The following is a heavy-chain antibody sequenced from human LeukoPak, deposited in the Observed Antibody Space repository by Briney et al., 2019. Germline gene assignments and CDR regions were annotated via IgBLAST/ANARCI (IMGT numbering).Heavy chain of an antibody. J-gene: IGHJ6*03. CDR3: ARGRREQLGMYIANPKATNKYYMDV. D-gene: IGHD6-13*01. Sequence: SETLSLTCTVSGGSISSGGYYWSWIRQHPGKGLEWIGYIYYSGSTYYNPSLKSRVTISVDTSKNQFSLKLSSVTAADTAVYYCARGRREQLGMYIANPKATNKYYMDVWGKGTTVTVSS. V-gene: IGHV4-31*03. CDR1: GGSISSGGYY. CDR2: IYYSGST.